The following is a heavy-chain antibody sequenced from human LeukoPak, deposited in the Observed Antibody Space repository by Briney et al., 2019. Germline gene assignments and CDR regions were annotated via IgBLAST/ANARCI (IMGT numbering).Heavy chain of an antibody. D-gene: IGHD2-2*01. CDR3: ARYLTPTKSIVVVPAARGYFDY. CDR2: IYHSGST. V-gene: IGHV4-30-2*01. CDR1: GGSISSGGYS. J-gene: IGHJ4*02. Sequence: SETLSLTCAVSGGSISSGGYSWSWIRQPPGKGLEWIGYIYHSGSTYYNPSLKSRVTISVDRSKNQFSLKLSSVTAADTAVYYCARYLTPTKSIVVVPAARGYFDYWGQGTLVTVSS.